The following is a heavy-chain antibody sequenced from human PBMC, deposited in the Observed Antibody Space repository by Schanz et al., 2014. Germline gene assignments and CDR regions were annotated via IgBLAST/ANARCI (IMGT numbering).Heavy chain of an antibody. CDR3: ARDFHGYGPHLDY. Sequence: EVQLVESGGGLVQPGGSLRLSCAASGFIFGSSVMAWVRQAPGKGLEWVSAISGSGGSTYYADSVKGRFTISRDNAKNTLYLQLNSLRAEDTAVYYCARDFHGYGPHLDYWGQGSLVTVSS. V-gene: IGHV3-23*04. CDR2: ISGSGGST. CDR1: GFIFGSSV. D-gene: IGHD5-12*01. J-gene: IGHJ4*02.